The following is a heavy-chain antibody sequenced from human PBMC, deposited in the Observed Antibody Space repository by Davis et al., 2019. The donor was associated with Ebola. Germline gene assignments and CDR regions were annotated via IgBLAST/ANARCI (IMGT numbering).Heavy chain of an antibody. V-gene: IGHV1-46*01. CDR3: AREGTLRGLRRGMDV. CDR1: GYTFTSYY. CDR2: INPSGGST. D-gene: IGHD4-17*01. J-gene: IGHJ6*02. Sequence: ASVKVSCKASGYTFTSYYMHWVRQAPGQGLEWMGIINPSGGSTSYAQKFQGRVTMTRETSTSTVYMELSSLRSEDTAVYYCAREGTLRGLRRGMDVWGQGTTVTVSS.